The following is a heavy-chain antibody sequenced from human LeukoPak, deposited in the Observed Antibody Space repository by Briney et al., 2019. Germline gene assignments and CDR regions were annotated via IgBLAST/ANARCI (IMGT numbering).Heavy chain of an antibody. J-gene: IGHJ5*02. V-gene: IGHV4-39*01. CDR2: IYYSGST. Sequence: GSLRLSCAASGFTFSSYSMNWVRQPPGKGLEWIGSIYYSGSTYYNPSLKSRVTISVDTSKNQFSLKLSSVTAADTAVYYCARRADYGDYYNWFDPWGQGTLVTVSS. D-gene: IGHD4-17*01. CDR3: ARRADYGDYYNWFDP. CDR1: GFTFSSYSMN.